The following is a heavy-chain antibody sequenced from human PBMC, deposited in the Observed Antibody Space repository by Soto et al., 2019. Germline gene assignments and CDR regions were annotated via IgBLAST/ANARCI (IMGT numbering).Heavy chain of an antibody. CDR2: IYYSGST. V-gene: IGHV4-39*01. Sequence: QLQPQESGPGLVKPSETLSLTCTVSGGSISSSSYYWGWIRQPPGKGLEWIGSIYYSGSTYYNPSLKSRVTISVDTSKNQFSLKLSSVTAADTAVYYCARHYYDSSGPPYYFDYWGQGTLVTVSS. J-gene: IGHJ4*02. D-gene: IGHD3-22*01. CDR1: GGSISSSSYY. CDR3: ARHYYDSSGPPYYFDY.